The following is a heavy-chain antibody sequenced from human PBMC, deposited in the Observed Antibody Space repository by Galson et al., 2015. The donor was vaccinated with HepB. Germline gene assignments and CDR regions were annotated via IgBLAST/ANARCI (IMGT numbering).Heavy chain of an antibody. Sequence: SVKVSCKASGYTFTYYLIQWVRQAPGQGLEWMGVINPTGGTTFYSQKFQGRVTMTRDTSTSTVQMELSSLSSEDTAIYYCARNNCTSANCYMGLGGFEDFWCQGTLVTVSS. CDR2: INPTGGTT. CDR1: GYTFTYYL. D-gene: IGHD2-2*02. CDR3: ARNNCTSANCYMGLGGFEDF. J-gene: IGHJ4*02. V-gene: IGHV1-46*01.